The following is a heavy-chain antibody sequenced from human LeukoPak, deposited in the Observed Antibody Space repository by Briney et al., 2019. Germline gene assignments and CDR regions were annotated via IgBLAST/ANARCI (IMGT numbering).Heavy chain of an antibody. Sequence: GGSLRLSCEASGLTFSNSWIHWVRQAPGKGLVWVSRINNEGTTISYADSVKGRFTISIDNAKNTLYLQMNSLRAEDTAVYYCARVSGLGMNEYYQHWGQGNLVTVAS. D-gene: IGHD3-10*01. CDR2: INNEGTTI. CDR3: ARVSGLGMNEYYQH. CDR1: GLTFSNSW. J-gene: IGHJ1*01. V-gene: IGHV3-74*01.